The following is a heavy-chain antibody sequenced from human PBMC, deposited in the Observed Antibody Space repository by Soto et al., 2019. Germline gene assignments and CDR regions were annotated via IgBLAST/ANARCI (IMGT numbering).Heavy chain of an antibody. CDR3: ARDPGEGDNWAYYYYGMDV. CDR2: IIPIFGTA. D-gene: IGHD1-20*01. Sequence: QVQLVQSGAEVKKPGSSVKVSCKASGGTFSSYAISWVRQAPGQGLAWMGGIIPIFGTANYAQKFQGRVTITADESTSTAYMELSSLRSEDTAVYYCARDPGEGDNWAYYYYGMDVWGQGTTVTVSS. J-gene: IGHJ6*02. CDR1: GGTFSSYA. V-gene: IGHV1-69*12.